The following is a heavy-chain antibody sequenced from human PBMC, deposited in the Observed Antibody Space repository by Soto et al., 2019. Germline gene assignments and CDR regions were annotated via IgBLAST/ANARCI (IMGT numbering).Heavy chain of an antibody. CDR2: IDPSDSYT. Sequence: PGESLKISCKGSGYSFTSYWISWVRQMPGKGLEWMGRIDPSDSYTNYSPSFQGHVTISADKSISTAYLQWSSLKASDTAMYYCARRNQDYYDSSGSYGMDVWGQGTTVTVSS. CDR3: ARRNQDYYDSSGSYGMDV. V-gene: IGHV5-10-1*01. D-gene: IGHD3-22*01. J-gene: IGHJ6*02. CDR1: GYSFTSYW.